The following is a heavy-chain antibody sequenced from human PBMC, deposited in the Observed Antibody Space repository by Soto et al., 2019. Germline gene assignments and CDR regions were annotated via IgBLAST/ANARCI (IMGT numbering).Heavy chain of an antibody. V-gene: IGHV3-74*01. Sequence: GSLRLSCETSGFIFSMYWMHWVRRVPGKGPQWVARITDDGSTTYYAASVEGRFTISRDNAKNALYLQMTSLRADDTAVYYCTRGPRPTSIGTGAFWGQGTLVTVSS. CDR2: ITDDGSTT. CDR1: GFIFSMYW. D-gene: IGHD3-10*01. J-gene: IGHJ4*02. CDR3: TRGPRPTSIGTGAF.